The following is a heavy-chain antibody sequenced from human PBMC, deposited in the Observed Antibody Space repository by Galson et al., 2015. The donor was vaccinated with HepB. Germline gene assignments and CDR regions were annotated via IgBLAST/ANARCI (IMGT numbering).Heavy chain of an antibody. Sequence: SLRLSCAASRFTFSSYGMHWVRQAPGKGLEWVAVISYDGSNKYYADSVKGRFTVSRDNSKNTLYLQMNSLRAEDTAVYYCANGEYCTNTRCYPPGVDYWGQGTLVTVSS. CDR3: ANGEYCTNTRCYPPGVDY. D-gene: IGHD2-2*01. CDR2: ISYDGSNK. CDR1: RFTFSSYG. V-gene: IGHV3-30*18. J-gene: IGHJ4*02.